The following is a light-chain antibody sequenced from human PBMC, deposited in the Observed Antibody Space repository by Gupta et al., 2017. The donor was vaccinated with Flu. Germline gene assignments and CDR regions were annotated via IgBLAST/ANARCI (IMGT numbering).Light chain of an antibody. CDR3: SSYVTSGSYV. V-gene: IGLV2-14*01. J-gene: IGLJ1*01. Sequence: HSALTPPASVSGSPGQSITICCTLTSSDVGFYNYVSWYQQYPGEAPKLMLYDVSNRASGVSSRFSGSKSGNTASLTISGLQAEDEADYYCSSYVTSGSYVFGAGTKVTVL. CDR1: SSDVGFYNY. CDR2: DVS.